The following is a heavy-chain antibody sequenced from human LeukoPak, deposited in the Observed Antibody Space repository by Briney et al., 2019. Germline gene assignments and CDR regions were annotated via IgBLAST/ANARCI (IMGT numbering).Heavy chain of an antibody. V-gene: IGHV1-2*06. CDR3: ARGPVEAVAGTLYH. CDR1: GYTLTELS. J-gene: IGHJ4*02. D-gene: IGHD6-19*01. Sequence: ASVKVSCKVSGYTLTELSMHWVRQAPGQGLEWMGRINPNSGGTNYAQKFQGRVTMTRDTSISTAYMELSRLRSDDTAVYYCARGPVEAVAGTLYHWGQGTLVTVSS. CDR2: INPNSGGT.